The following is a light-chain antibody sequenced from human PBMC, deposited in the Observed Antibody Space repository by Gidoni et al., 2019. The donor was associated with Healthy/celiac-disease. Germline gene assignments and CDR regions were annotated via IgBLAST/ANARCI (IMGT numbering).Light chain of an antibody. Sequence: SYARTQPTSVSGSPGQTASITCPGDKWGDKSACWYQQEPGQSPVLVIYQDSKRPSGIPERFSGSNSGNTATLTISGIQAMDEADYYCQAWDSSTVVFGGGTKLTVL. J-gene: IGLJ2*01. V-gene: IGLV3-1*01. CDR3: QAWDSSTVV. CDR1: KWGDKS. CDR2: QDS.